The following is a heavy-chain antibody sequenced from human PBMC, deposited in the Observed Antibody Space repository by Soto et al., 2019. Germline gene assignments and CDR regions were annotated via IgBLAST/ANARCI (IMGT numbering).Heavy chain of an antibody. V-gene: IGHV4-4*02. CDR3: ARVQGGGYYYGMDV. CDR2: IYHSGST. D-gene: IGHD1-26*01. Sequence: SETLSLTCAVSGGSISSSNWWSWVRQPPGKGLEWIGEIYHSGSTNYNPSLRSRVTISVDKSKNQFSLKLSSVTAADTAVYYCARVQGGGYYYGMDVWGQGTTVTVSS. CDR1: GGSISSSNW. J-gene: IGHJ6*02.